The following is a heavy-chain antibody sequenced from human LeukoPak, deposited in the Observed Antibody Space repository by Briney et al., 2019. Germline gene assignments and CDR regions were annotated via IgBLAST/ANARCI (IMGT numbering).Heavy chain of an antibody. J-gene: IGHJ6*03. CDR2: TYYRSKWYN. CDR1: GDNVSSNSAA. Sequence: QTLSLTCAISGDNVSSNSAAWSWIRQSPSRGLEWLGRTYYRSKWYNDYAVSVRSRIAINPDTTKNQFSLQLNSVTPEDTAVYYCARVREYYDILTGYYNYYYMDVWGKGTTVTISS. D-gene: IGHD3-9*01. CDR3: ARVREYYDILTGYYNYYYMDV. V-gene: IGHV6-1*01.